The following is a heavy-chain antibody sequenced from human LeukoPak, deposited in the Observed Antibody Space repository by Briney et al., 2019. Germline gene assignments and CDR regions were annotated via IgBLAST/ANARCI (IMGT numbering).Heavy chain of an antibody. J-gene: IGHJ6*03. CDR2: MNPNNGNA. CDR1: GYTFISND. V-gene: IGHV1-8*01. D-gene: IGHD3-3*01. CDR3: ARAANAAIFGVVTYYYYYYMDV. Sequence: ASVKVSCKASGYTFISNDINWVRQATGQGLEWMGWMNPNNGNAGYAQKFQGRVTITRNTSISTAYMELSSLRSEDTAVYYCARAANAAIFGVVTYYYYYYMDVWGKGTTVTVSS.